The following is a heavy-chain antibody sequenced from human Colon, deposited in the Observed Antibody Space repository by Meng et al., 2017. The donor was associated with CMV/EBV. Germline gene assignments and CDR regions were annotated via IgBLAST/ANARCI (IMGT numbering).Heavy chain of an antibody. Sequence: GGPLRPSCAVSGFSFKDYAMVWVRQAPGKGLEWVSGITGSVSYTYYADAVKGRFTVSRDNSNNTLHLQMHSLRAEDTAVYYCAKGPAYSGFWGGYDNWGQGTLVTVSS. D-gene: IGHD3-3*01. CDR2: ITGSVSYT. V-gene: IGHV3-23*01. J-gene: IGHJ4*02. CDR1: GFSFKDYA. CDR3: AKGPAYSGFWGGYDN.